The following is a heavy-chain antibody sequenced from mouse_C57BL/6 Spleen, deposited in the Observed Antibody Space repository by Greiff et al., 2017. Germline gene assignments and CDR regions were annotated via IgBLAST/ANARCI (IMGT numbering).Heavy chain of an antibody. CDR3: SRRDYYGSSYPSY. V-gene: IGHV1-69*01. J-gene: IGHJ3*01. Sequence: QVQLQQPGAELVMPGASVKLSCKASGYTFTSYWMHWVNQSPGKGLEWIGEIDPSDSYTNYNQQFKGRSTLTVGESSSTAYMQLSSLTSEDPAVYYCSRRDYYGSSYPSYWGQGTLVTVSA. D-gene: IGHD1-1*01. CDR2: IDPSDSYT. CDR1: GYTFTSYW.